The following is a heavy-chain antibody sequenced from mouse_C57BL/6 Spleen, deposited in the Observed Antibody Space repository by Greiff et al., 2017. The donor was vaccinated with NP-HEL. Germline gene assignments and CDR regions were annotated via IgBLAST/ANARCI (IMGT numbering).Heavy chain of an antibody. CDR1: GFNIKDYY. D-gene: IGHD1-1*01. CDR3: AAPLITTVVATHWYFDV. V-gene: IGHV14-2*01. J-gene: IGHJ1*03. CDR2: IDPEDGET. Sequence: EVQLQESGAELVKPGASVKLSCTASGFNIKDYYMHWVKQRTEQGLEWSGRIDPEDGETKYAPKFQGKATITADTSSNTAYLQLSSLTSEDTAVYYCAAPLITTVVATHWYFDVWGTGTTVTVSS.